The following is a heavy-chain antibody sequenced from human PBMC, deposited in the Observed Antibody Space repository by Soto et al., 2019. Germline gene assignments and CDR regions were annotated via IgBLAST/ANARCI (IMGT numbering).Heavy chain of an antibody. CDR3: ARSGYCDDSEKYYGLDV. J-gene: IGHJ6*02. CDR2: TYSRSKWYT. Sequence: PSQTLSLTCAISGERVSTNRATWHWLGQAPSTGLEWLGRTYSRSKWYTDYAISVKDRITITPDTSKSRLSLQLNSVTPEDTAVYYCARSGYCDDSEKYYGLDVWGQGTTVTVSS. D-gene: IGHD2-21*01. V-gene: IGHV6-1*01. CDR1: GERVSTNRAT.